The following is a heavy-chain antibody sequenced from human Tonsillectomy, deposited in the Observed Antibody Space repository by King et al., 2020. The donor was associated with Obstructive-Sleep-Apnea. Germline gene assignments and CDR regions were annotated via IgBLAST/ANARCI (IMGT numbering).Heavy chain of an antibody. J-gene: IGHJ4*02. CDR2: IISGGKT. D-gene: IGHD4-17*01. CDR1: GFTFSSYA. CDR3: AKDIGTTVTRDY. Sequence: QLVQSGGGLVQPGGSLKLSCVTSGFTFSSYAMSWVRQAPGKGLEWVARIISGGKTYYADSVKGRLTISPDNSKNTLYLQMNSLRAEDTAVYYCAKDIGTTVTRDYWGQGTLVTVSS. V-gene: IGHV3-23*04.